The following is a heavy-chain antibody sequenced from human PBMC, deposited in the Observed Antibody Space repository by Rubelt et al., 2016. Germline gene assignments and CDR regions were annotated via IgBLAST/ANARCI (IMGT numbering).Heavy chain of an antibody. J-gene: IGHJ2*01. CDR2: INHSGST. D-gene: IGHD1-26*01. V-gene: IGHV4-34*01. CDR3: ARRRRYSGSSYWYFDL. Sequence: QVQLQQWGAGLLKPSETLSLTCAVYGGSFSGYYWSWIRQPPGKGLEWIGEINHSGSTNYNPSLKCRVTRPVDTSKNQFSLKLSSVTAADTAVYYCARRRRYSGSSYWYFDLWGRGTLVTVSS. CDR1: GGSFSGYY.